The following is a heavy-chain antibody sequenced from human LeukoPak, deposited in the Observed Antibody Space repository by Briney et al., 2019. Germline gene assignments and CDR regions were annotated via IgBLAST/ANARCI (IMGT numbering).Heavy chain of an antibody. CDR1: GGSISSYY. D-gene: IGHD4-17*01. Sequence: SETLSLTCTVSGGSISSYYWSWIRQPPGKGLEWIGYIYYSGSTNYNPSLKSRVTISVDTSENQFSLKLSSVTAADTAVYYCARDYGDYGYYFDYWGQGTLVTVSS. J-gene: IGHJ4*02. V-gene: IGHV4-59*01. CDR3: ARDYGDYGYYFDY. CDR2: IYYSGST.